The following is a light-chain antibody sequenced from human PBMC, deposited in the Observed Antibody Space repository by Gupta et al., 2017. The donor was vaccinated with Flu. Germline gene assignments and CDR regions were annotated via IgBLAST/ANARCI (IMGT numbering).Light chain of an antibody. J-gene: IGKJ4*01. Sequence: DIVMTQSPDSLAVSLGERATINCKPSQSVLYSSNNRNYLAWYQQKPGQPPKLLIYWASTRESGVPDRFSGSGSGTDFTLTITSLQAEDVAVYYCQQYYSTPFTFGGGTKVEIK. CDR3: QQYYSTPFT. V-gene: IGKV4-1*01. CDR1: QSVLYSSNNRNY. CDR2: WAS.